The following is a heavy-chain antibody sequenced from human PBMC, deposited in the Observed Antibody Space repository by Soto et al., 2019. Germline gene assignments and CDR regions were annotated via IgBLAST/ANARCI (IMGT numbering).Heavy chain of an antibody. Sequence: QVQLVQSGAEVKKPGASVRVSCKASGYIFTSYFLHWLRQAPGQGLEWMGIINPSGGATSYAQKFQGRVTMTSDTSTNTFYMELSSLRSEDTAVYYCARVRVGSKRLFDYWGQGTLVTVSS. CDR3: ARVRVGSKRLFDY. CDR2: INPSGGAT. V-gene: IGHV1-46*01. J-gene: IGHJ4*02. CDR1: GYIFTSYF. D-gene: IGHD1-26*01.